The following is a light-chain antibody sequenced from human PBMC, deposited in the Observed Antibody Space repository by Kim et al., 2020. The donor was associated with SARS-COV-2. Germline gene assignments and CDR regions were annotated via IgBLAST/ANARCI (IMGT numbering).Light chain of an antibody. J-gene: IGLJ3*02. CDR1: SSDVGDYNY. CDR2: DVS. V-gene: IGLV2-14*03. Sequence: QSALTQSASVSGSPGQSITISCTGTSSDVGDYNYVSWYQQHPGKAPKLMIYDVSYRPSVISNRFSGSKFGNTASLTISGLQAEDEADYYCCSYTSSNTLVFGGGTQLTVL. CDR3: CSYTSSNTLV.